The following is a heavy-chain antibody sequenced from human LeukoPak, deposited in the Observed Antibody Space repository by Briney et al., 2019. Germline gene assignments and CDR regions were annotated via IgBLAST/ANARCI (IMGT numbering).Heavy chain of an antibody. J-gene: IGHJ6*03. CDR1: GFTFGDYA. CDR2: IRSKAYGGTT. D-gene: IGHD3-3*01. CDR3: TRDPQYYDFWSGAYYYYYMDV. V-gene: IGHV3-49*04. Sequence: GGSLRLSCTASGFTFGDYAMSWVRQAPGKGLEWVGFIRSKAYGGTTEYAASVKGRFTISRDDSKSIAYLQMNSLKTEDTAVYYCTRDPQYYDFWSGAYYYYYMDVWGKGTTVTVSS.